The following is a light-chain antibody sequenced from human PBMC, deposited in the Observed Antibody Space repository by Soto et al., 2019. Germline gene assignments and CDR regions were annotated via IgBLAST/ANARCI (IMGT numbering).Light chain of an antibody. Sequence: EIVLAHSPGTLSFSAWEREKHSVRASQSVTNSFLAWSQQKPGQAPRLLIYGASTRATGIPARFSGSGSGTDFTLTISSLQPEDFATYYCQQSYSTLTFGGGTKVDIK. CDR3: QQSYSTLT. CDR2: GAS. J-gene: IGKJ4*01. CDR1: QSVTNSF. V-gene: IGKV3-20*01.